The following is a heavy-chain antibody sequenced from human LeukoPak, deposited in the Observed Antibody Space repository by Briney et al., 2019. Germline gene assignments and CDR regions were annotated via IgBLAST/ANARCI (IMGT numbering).Heavy chain of an antibody. V-gene: IGHV4-39*01. Sequence: PSETLSLTCTVSGGSISSSSYYWGWIRQPPGKGLEWIGSIYYSGSTYYNPSLKSRVTISVGTSKNQFSLQLNSVTPEDTAMYYCARYVTSGRSFDSWGQGTLVTVSS. CDR3: ARYVTSGRSFDS. CDR2: IYYSGST. CDR1: GGSISSSSYY. D-gene: IGHD2/OR15-2a*01. J-gene: IGHJ4*02.